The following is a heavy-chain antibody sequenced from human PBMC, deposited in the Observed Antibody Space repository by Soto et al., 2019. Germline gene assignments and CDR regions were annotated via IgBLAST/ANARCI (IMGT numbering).Heavy chain of an antibody. Sequence: GGSPKIPCKASGYSFSRYLVSWGGQMPGKGLEWMGRLDPSDSYTSYSPSFQGHVTISTDKSISTAYLQWSSLKASDSAMYYCARHLTSSWNCDFWGQGTLVTVSS. V-gene: IGHV5-10-1*01. J-gene: IGHJ4*02. CDR2: LDPSDSYT. CDR3: ARHLTSSWNCDF. CDR1: GYSFSRYL. D-gene: IGHD6-19*01.